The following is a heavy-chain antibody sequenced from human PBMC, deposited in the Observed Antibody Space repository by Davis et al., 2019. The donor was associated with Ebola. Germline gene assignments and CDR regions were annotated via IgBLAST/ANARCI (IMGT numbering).Heavy chain of an antibody. CDR3: ARVGPATTTFDY. CDR2: INPNSGGT. J-gene: IGHJ4*02. Sequence: ASVKVSCMASGYTFTGYYMHWVRQAPGQGLEWMGWINPNSGGTNYAQKFQGWVTMTRDTSISTAYMELSRLRSDDTAVYYRARVGPATTTFDYWGQGTLVTVSS. V-gene: IGHV1-2*04. D-gene: IGHD1-26*01. CDR1: GYTFTGYY.